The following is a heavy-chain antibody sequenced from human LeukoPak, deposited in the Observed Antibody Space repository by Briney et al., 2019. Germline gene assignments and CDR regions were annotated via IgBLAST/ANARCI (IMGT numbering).Heavy chain of an antibody. CDR3: ARGITTFGVVTYGMDV. J-gene: IGHJ6*02. V-gene: IGHV4-34*01. CDR1: GGSFSGYY. Sequence: PSETLSLTCAVYGGSFSGYYWSWIRQPPGKGLEWIGEINHSGSTNYNPSLKSRVTISVDTSKNQFSLKLSSVTAADTAVYYCARGITTFGVVTYGMDVWGQGTTVTVSS. D-gene: IGHD3-3*01. CDR2: INHSGST.